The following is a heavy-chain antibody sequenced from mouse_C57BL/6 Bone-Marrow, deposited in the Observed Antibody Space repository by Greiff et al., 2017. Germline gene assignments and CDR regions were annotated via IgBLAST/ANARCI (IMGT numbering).Heavy chain of an antibody. V-gene: IGHV1-39*01. J-gene: IGHJ1*03. CDR3: ARGGYYGSAHWYFDV. CDR2: INPNYGTT. CDR1: GYSFTDYN. D-gene: IGHD1-1*01. Sequence: FKLQQSGPELVKPGASVKISCKASGYSFTDYNMNWVKQSNGKSLEWIGVINPNYGTTSYNQKFKGKATLTVDQSSSTAYMQLNSLTSEDSAVYYCARGGYYGSAHWYFDVWGTGTTVTVSS.